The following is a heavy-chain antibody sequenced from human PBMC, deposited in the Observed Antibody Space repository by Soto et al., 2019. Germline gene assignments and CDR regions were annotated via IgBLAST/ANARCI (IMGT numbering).Heavy chain of an antibody. CDR3: ARNASGQYFDF. J-gene: IGHJ4*02. CDR1: NSSVNSRYY. CDR2: IYNSVST. D-gene: IGHD1-26*01. V-gene: IGHV4-38-2*02. Sequence: PSETLSLTCSFSNSSVNSRYYWGWIRQSPGKGLQWIASIYNSVSTHYNPSFKSRATISVDTSKNQFSLRLTSVAAADTAVYYCARNASGQYFDFWGQGTLVTVSS.